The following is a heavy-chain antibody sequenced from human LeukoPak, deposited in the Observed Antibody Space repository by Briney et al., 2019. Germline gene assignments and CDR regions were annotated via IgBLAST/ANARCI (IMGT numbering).Heavy chain of an antibody. CDR3: ARVYYDFWSGYWAFDI. V-gene: IGHV1-8*03. CDR1: GYTFTSYD. CDR2: MNPNSGST. D-gene: IGHD3-3*01. J-gene: IGHJ3*02. Sequence: ASVKVSCKASGYTFTSYDINWVRQATGQGLEWMGWMNPNSGSTGYAQKFQGRVTITRNTSISTAYMELSSLRSEDTAVYYCARVYYDFWSGYWAFDIWGQGTMVTVSS.